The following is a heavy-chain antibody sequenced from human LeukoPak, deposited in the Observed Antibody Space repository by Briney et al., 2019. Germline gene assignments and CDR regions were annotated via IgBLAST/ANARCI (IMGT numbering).Heavy chain of an antibody. D-gene: IGHD1-26*01. CDR2: IKTDGSES. V-gene: IGHV3-74*01. CDR3: ARDLGPYGGSPGGG. Sequence: TGGSLRLSCEASGFTFSNFCMHWVRQAPGKGLVCVSRIKTDGSESSYADSVKGRFTISRDNAKHTLSLQMDMLREDETAVYFCARDLGPYGGSPGGGWGLGTLVTVSS. J-gene: IGHJ4*02. CDR1: GFTFSNFC.